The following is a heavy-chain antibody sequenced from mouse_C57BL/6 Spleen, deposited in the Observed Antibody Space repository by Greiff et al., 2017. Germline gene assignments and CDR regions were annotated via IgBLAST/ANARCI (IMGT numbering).Heavy chain of an antibody. Sequence: EVQVEELGGGLVQPGGSTKFSCVAPGFTFSNYWMNWVRQSPEKGLEWVAQIRLKSDNYATHYAESEKGRFTISRDDSESSFCLQMNNLRAEDNEIYYCARGYGGFAYWGQGTLVTVSA. CDR1: GFTFSNYW. J-gene: IGHJ3*01. V-gene: IGHV6-3*01. CDR2: IRLKSDNYAT. CDR3: ARGYGGFAY. D-gene: IGHD2-2*01.